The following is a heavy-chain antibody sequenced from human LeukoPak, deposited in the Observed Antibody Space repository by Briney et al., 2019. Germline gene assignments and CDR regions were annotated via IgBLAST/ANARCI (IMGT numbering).Heavy chain of an antibody. CDR1: GGSFSGYY. V-gene: IGHV4-34*01. D-gene: IGHD3-22*01. Sequence: SETLSLTCAVYGGSFSGYYWSWIRQPPGKGLEGIGEINHSGSTNYNPSLKSRVTISVDTSKNQFSLKLSSVTAADTAVYYCARLRYDSSGYYPKGYFQHWGQGTLVTVSS. CDR3: ARLRYDSSGYYPKGYFQH. J-gene: IGHJ1*01. CDR2: INHSGST.